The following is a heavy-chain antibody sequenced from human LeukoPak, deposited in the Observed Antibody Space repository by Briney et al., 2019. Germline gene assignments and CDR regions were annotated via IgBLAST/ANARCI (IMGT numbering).Heavy chain of an antibody. D-gene: IGHD5-12*01. CDR3: ARDPGTGYEEHFDY. CDR2: ISSSGSTM. CDR1: GFIFSDYY. V-gene: IGHV3-11*01. Sequence: GGSLRLSCAASGFIFSDYYMSWIRQAPGKGLEWVSYISSSGSTMYYTDSVKGRFTISRDNAKDSLYLQMNSLRAEDTAVYYCARDPGTGYEEHFDYWGQGTLVTVSS. J-gene: IGHJ4*02.